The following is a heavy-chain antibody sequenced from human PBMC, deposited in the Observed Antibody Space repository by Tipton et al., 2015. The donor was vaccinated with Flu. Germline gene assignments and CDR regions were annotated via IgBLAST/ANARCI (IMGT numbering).Heavy chain of an antibody. CDR2: INHSGST. CDR3: ARGTTGPNYWYCDL. D-gene: IGHD4-11*01. V-gene: IGHV4-34*01. CDR1: GGSFSGYY. J-gene: IGHJ2*01. Sequence: TLSLTCAVYGGSFSGYYWSRIRQPPGKGLEWIGEINHSGSTNYNPSLKSRVTISVDTSKNQFSLKLSSVTAADTAVYYCARGTTGPNYWYCDLWGRGTLVTVSS.